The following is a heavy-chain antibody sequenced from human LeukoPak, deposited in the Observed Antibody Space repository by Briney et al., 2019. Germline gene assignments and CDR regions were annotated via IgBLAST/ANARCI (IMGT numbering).Heavy chain of an antibody. CDR3: ARAVAGPEGWFDP. Sequence: GGSLRLSCAASGFTFSSYWMHWVRQAPGKGLVWVSRINTDGSSTSYADSVKGRFTISRDNAKNTLYLQMNSLRAEDTAVYYCARAVAGPEGWFDPWGQGPLVTVSS. CDR2: INTDGSST. V-gene: IGHV3-74*01. CDR1: GFTFSSYW. D-gene: IGHD6-19*01. J-gene: IGHJ5*02.